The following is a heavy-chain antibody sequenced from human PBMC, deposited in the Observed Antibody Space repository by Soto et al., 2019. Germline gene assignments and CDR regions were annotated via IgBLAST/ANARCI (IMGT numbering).Heavy chain of an antibody. CDR1: GCTFSSYA. Sequence: EVQLLESGGGLVQTGGSLRLSCAASGCTFSSYAMSWVRQAPGKGLEWVSAISGTGGTTYYADSVKGRFTISRDNSRNTLHLQRNSLRAEDTAIYYCAKFFVETGGSSGWPWSFHFWGQGTLVTVSS. V-gene: IGHV3-23*01. D-gene: IGHD6-25*01. CDR2: ISGTGGTT. J-gene: IGHJ4*02. CDR3: AKFFVETGGSSGWPWSFHF.